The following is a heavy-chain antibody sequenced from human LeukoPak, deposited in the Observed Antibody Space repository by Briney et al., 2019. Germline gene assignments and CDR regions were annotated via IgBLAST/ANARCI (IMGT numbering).Heavy chain of an antibody. CDR1: GFTFGDYA. Sequence: GGSLRLSCTVSGFTFGDYAMSWFRQAPGKGLEWVGFIRSKAYGGTTEYAASVKGRFTISRDGSKSIAYLQMNSLKTEDTAVYYCTGATYYYDSRVLGAFDIWGQGTMVTVSS. D-gene: IGHD3-22*01. J-gene: IGHJ3*02. V-gene: IGHV3-49*01. CDR2: IRSKAYGGTT. CDR3: TGATYYYDSRVLGAFDI.